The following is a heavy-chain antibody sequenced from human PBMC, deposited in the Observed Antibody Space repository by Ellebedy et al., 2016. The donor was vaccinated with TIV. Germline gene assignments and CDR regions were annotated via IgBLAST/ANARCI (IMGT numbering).Heavy chain of an antibody. CDR1: GFTFSDYY. D-gene: IGHD4-11*01. Sequence: PGGSLRLSCAASGFTFSDYYMSWIRQAPGKRLEWISYISSSGSTIYYADSVKGRFTISRDNTKNSLNLQMNSLRAEDTAVYYCARDLMTTGWFDPWGQGTLVTVSS. V-gene: IGHV3-11*01. CDR2: ISSSGSTI. CDR3: ARDLMTTGWFDP. J-gene: IGHJ5*02.